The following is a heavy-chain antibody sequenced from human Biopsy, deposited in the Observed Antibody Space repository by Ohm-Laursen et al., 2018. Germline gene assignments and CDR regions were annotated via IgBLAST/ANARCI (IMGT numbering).Heavy chain of an antibody. D-gene: IGHD3-22*01. CDR3: ARWTPEYDSSRYYLDAFDI. J-gene: IGHJ3*02. Sequence: TLSLTCTVSGGSMSSYYWTWIRQPPGKGLEWIGYIYNSGSTNYNPSLKSRVTISVAVDTSKRQFSLRLSFVTAADTAVYYCARWTPEYDSSRYYLDAFDIWGQGTKVTVSS. V-gene: IGHV4-59*12. CDR1: GGSMSSYY. CDR2: IYNSGST.